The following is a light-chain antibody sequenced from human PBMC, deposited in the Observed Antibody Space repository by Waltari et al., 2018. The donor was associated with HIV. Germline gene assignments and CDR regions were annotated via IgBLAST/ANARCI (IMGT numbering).Light chain of an antibody. CDR3: DSRDTSGNHLVG. J-gene: IGLJ2*01. Sequence: SSELTQDPAVSVALGQTVRITCQGDSLRSYDASWYQQKPGQAPILFIYANDHRPSGIPDRFSGPRAGNTASLTITGAQAEDEAEYYCDSRDTSGNHLVGFGGGTQLTVL. CDR1: SLRSYD. V-gene: IGLV3-19*01. CDR2: AND.